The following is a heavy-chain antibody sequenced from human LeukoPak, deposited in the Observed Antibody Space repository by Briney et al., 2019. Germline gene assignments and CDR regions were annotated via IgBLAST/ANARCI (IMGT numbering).Heavy chain of an antibody. J-gene: IGHJ6*03. CDR3: ARANTPIAVAGTYYYMDV. D-gene: IGHD6-19*01. V-gene: IGHV3-64*01. CDR2: ISSNGGST. Sequence: PGGSLRLSCAASGFTFSSYAMHWVRQAPGKGLEYVSAISSNGGSTYYANSVKGRFTISRDNSKNTLYLQMGSLRAEDMAVYYCARANTPIAVAGTYYYMDVWGKGTTVTISS. CDR1: GFTFSSYA.